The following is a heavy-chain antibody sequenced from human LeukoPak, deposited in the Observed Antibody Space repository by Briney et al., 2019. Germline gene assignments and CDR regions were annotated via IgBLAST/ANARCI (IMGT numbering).Heavy chain of an antibody. J-gene: IGHJ6*03. V-gene: IGHV1-2*02. CDR2: INPNSGGT. CDR1: GYTFTCYY. D-gene: IGHD3-10*01. CDR3: ARDAYYYGSGSYSQVYYYYMDV. Sequence: ASVKVSCKASGYTFTCYYMHWVRQAPGQGLEWMGWINPNSGGTNYAQKFQGRVTMTRDTSISTAYMELSRLRSDDTAVYYCARDAYYYGSGSYSQVYYYYMDVWGKGTTVTVSS.